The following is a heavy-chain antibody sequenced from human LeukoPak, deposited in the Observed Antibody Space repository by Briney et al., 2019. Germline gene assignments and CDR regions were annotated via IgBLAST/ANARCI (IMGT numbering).Heavy chain of an antibody. D-gene: IGHD4-17*01. J-gene: IGHJ6*03. V-gene: IGHV1-2*02. Sequence: ASVKVSCKASGYTFTGYYMHWVRQAPGQGLEWMGWINPNSGGTNYAQKFQGRVTMTRDTSISTAYMELSGLRSDDTAVYYCARSTVLYYYMDVWGKGTTVTVSS. CDR2: INPNSGGT. CDR1: GYTFTGYY. CDR3: ARSTVLYYYMDV.